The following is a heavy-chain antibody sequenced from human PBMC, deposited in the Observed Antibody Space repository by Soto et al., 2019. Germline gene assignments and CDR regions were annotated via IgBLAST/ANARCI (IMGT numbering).Heavy chain of an antibody. CDR3: AKDVNHQWWLQGGVVNY. CDR1: GFTFSSYG. CDR2: ISYDGSNK. J-gene: IGHJ4*02. V-gene: IGHV3-30*18. D-gene: IGHD5-12*01. Sequence: QVQLVESGGGVVQPGRSLRLSCAASGFTFSSYGMHWVRQAPGKGLEWVAVISYDGSNKYYADSVKGRFTISRDNSKNTLYLQMNSLRAEDTAVYYCAKDVNHQWWLQGGVVNYWGQGTLVTVSS.